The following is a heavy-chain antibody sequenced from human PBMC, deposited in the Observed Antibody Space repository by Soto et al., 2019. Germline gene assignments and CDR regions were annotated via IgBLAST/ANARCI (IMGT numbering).Heavy chain of an antibody. V-gene: IGHV3-74*01. CDR2: IGLDGSST. CDR3: ARSFTELATNLIDY. J-gene: IGHJ4*01. Sequence: PGGSLRLSCAASGFTFSSYWMHWIRPAPGMGLVWVSRIGLDGSSTGYADSVKGRFTVSRDNAKKTLYLDMNSLRPEDTAVYYCARSFTELATNLIDYWGHGTLVTVSS. D-gene: IGHD5-12*01. CDR1: GFTFSSYW.